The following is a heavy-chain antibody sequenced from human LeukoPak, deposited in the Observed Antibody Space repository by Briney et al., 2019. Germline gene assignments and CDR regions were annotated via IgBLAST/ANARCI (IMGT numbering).Heavy chain of an antibody. J-gene: IGHJ6*03. CDR1: GFTFSSYA. CDR2: ISYDGSNK. V-gene: IGHV3-30*04. Sequence: GGSLRLSCAASGFTFSSYAMHWVRQAPGKGLEWVAVISYDGSNKYYADSVKGRFTISRDNSKNTLYLQMNSLRAEDTAVYYCARGVAAQIYYYYYYMDVWGKGTTVTVSS. CDR3: ARGVAAQIYYYYYYMDV. D-gene: IGHD6-13*01.